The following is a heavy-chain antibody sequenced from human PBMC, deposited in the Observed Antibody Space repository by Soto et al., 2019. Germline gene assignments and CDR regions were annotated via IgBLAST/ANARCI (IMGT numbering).Heavy chain of an antibody. CDR1: GVSIRNHC. D-gene: IGHD3-9*01. V-gene: IGHV4-59*11. Sequence: SSTVAGVSIRNHCWSWIRQSQGKGLEWVAYISHTGTTDYNPSLKSRLTISVDTSKNQFSLKLSSVTAADTAVYYCARMRNILTGYPGHFDYWGQGTLVTSPQ. CDR3: ARMRNILTGYPGHFDY. CDR2: ISHTGTT. J-gene: IGHJ4*02.